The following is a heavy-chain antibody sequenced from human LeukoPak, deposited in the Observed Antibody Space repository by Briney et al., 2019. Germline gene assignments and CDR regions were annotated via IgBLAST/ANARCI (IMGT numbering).Heavy chain of an antibody. CDR2: INPSGGST. CDR3: ARSLSSGWSAFDI. V-gene: IGHV1-46*01. Sequence: ASVKVSCKASGYTFTSYYMHWVRHAPGQGLERMGIINPSGGSTSYAQKFQGRVTMTRDMSTSTVYMELSSLRSEDTAVYYCARSLSSGWSAFDIWGQGTMVTVSS. CDR1: GYTFTSYY. D-gene: IGHD6-19*01. J-gene: IGHJ3*02.